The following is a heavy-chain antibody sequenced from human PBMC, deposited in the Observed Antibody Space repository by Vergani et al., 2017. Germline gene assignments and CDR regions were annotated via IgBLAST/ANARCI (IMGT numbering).Heavy chain of an antibody. D-gene: IGHD3-10*01. CDR1: GGSINSGSFY. Sequence: QVQLQESGPGLVKPSQTLSLTCTVSGGSINSGSFYWNWIRQHPGKGLEWIGYIYYSGSTYYNPSLKSRVSISVDTSKNQFSLKLTSVTAADTAVYYCARENYGSVNSNWFDPWGQGTLVTVSS. CDR3: ARENYGSVNSNWFDP. CDR2: IYYSGST. V-gene: IGHV4-31*03. J-gene: IGHJ5*02.